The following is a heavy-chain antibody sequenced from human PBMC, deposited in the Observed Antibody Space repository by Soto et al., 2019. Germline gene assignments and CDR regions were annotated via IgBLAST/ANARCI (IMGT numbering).Heavy chain of an antibody. CDR2: ISYDGSNK. CDR3: ATNTPAVAGTGWFDP. D-gene: IGHD6-19*01. V-gene: IGHV3-30-3*01. Sequence: PGGSLRLSCAASGFTFSSYAMHWVRQAPGKGLEWVAVISYDGSNKYYADSVKGRFTISRDNSKNTLYLQMNALRPEDTAVYYCATNTPAVAGTGWFDPWGQGTLVTVSS. CDR1: GFTFSSYA. J-gene: IGHJ5*02.